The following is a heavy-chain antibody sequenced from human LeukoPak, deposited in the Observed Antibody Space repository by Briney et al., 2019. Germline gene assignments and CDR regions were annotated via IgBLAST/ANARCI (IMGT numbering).Heavy chain of an antibody. J-gene: IGHJ5*02. D-gene: IGHD2-15*01. CDR3: ARAYCSGGSCQFDP. CDR2: ISYSGNT. CDR1: GASISSGGCY. V-gene: IGHV4-30-4*01. Sequence: SETLYLTCTVSGASISSGGCYWSWIRQLPGKGLEWIGYISYSGNTYYNPSLKSRLIMSLDTSENQFSLKLSSVTAADTAVYYCARAYCSGGSCQFDPWGQGTLVTVSS.